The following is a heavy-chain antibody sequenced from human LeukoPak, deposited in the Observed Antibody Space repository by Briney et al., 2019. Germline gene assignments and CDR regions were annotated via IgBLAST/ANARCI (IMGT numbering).Heavy chain of an antibody. CDR1: GFTFSSCR. Sequence: GGSLRLSCAASGFTFSSCRMNWVRQAPGKGLEWVSYISSSSSTIYYADSVKGRFTISRDNAKNSLYLQMNSLRAEDTAVYYCAKQWSRAFEIWGQGTMVTVSS. J-gene: IGHJ3*02. V-gene: IGHV3-48*01. CDR3: AKQWSRAFEI. D-gene: IGHD2-15*01. CDR2: ISSSSSTI.